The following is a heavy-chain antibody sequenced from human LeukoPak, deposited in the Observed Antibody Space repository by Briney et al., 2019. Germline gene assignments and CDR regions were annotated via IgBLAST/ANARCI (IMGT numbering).Heavy chain of an antibody. CDR2: ISPDSGGT. D-gene: IGHD3-3*01. J-gene: IGHJ4*02. V-gene: IGHV1-2*02. CDR3: ARDSIRGVRLLDY. Sequence: GASVKFSCKASGYTFTGYYIHCVRQAPGQGPEWMGWISPDSGGTNYAQKFQGRVTVTGDSSISTAYTELSGLRSDDTAVYYCARDSIRGVRLLDYWGQGTLVTVSS. CDR1: GYTFTGYY.